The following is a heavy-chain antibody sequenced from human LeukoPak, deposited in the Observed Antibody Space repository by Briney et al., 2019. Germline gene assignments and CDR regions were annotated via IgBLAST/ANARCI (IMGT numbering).Heavy chain of an antibody. Sequence: GGSLRLSCAASGFTFSSYGMHWLRQAPGKGLEWAAFISHDGSKKYYADSVKGRFTISRDNSKNTLYLQMNSLRGEDTAVYHWANGRGFDYWGQGTLVTVSS. V-gene: IGHV3-30*18. J-gene: IGHJ4*02. CDR3: ANGRGFDY. CDR2: ISHDGSKK. CDR1: GFTFSSYG.